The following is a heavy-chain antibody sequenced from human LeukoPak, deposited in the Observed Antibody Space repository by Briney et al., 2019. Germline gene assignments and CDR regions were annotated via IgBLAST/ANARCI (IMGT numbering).Heavy chain of an antibody. J-gene: IGHJ6*02. Sequence: PGGSLRLSCAASGFTFSSYAMHWVRQAPGKGLEWVAVISYDGSNKYYADSVKGRFTISRDNSKNTLYLQMNSLRAEDTAVYYCARDRRPYGMGVWGQGTTVTVSS. CDR3: ARDRRPYGMGV. CDR1: GFTFSSYA. CDR2: ISYDGSNK. V-gene: IGHV3-30-3*01.